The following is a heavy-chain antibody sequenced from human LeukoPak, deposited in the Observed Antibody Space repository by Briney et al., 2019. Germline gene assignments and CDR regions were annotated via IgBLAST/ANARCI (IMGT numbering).Heavy chain of an antibody. CDR1: GYTFTSYG. V-gene: IGHV1-18*01. D-gene: IGHD4/OR15-4a*01. Sequence: GASVKVSCKASGYTFTSYGISWVRQAPGQGLEWMGWISGYNDNAKYAQKVLGRVTMTTDTSTSTAYMEVRSLRSDDTAAYYCVRDLGFGALDYWGQGTLVIVSS. CDR3: VRDLGFGALDY. J-gene: IGHJ4*02. CDR2: ISGYNDNA.